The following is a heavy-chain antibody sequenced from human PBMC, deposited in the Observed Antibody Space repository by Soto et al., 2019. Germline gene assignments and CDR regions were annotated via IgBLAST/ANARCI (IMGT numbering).Heavy chain of an antibody. CDR1: GGTFSSYT. CDR3: ARAPYSGYGFNFDY. CDR2: IIPILAIA. V-gene: IGHV1-69*02. D-gene: IGHD5-12*01. Sequence: QVQLVQSGAEVKKPGSSVKVSCKASGGTFSSYTISWVRQAPGQGLEWMGRIIPILAIANYAQEFQGRVTITADKSTSTAYMELSSLRSEDTAVYFCARAPYSGYGFNFDYWGQGTLVTVSS. J-gene: IGHJ4*02.